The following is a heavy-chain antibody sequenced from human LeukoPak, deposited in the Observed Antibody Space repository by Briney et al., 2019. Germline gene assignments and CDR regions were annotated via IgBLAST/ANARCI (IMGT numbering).Heavy chain of an antibody. Sequence: GGSLRLSCAASGFTVSSNYMSWVRQAPGKGLEWVSVIYSAGSTYYADSVKGRFTISRDNSKNTLYLQMNSLRAEDTAVYYCARDQYSSSPYYYYGMDVWGQGTTVTVSS. CDR1: GFTVSSNY. J-gene: IGHJ6*02. CDR3: ARDQYSSSPYYYYGMDV. V-gene: IGHV3-66*02. CDR2: IYSAGST. D-gene: IGHD6-6*01.